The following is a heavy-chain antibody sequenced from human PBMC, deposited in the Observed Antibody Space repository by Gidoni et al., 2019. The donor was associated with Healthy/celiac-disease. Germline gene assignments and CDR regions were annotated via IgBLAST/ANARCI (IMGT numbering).Heavy chain of an antibody. CDR1: GVTFSSSA. D-gene: IGHD2-2*01. CDR3: ARDADWICSSTSCYNNWFDP. CDR2: IIPILGTA. V-gene: IGHV1-69*01. J-gene: IGHJ5*02. Sequence: VQLVQSGAEVKKPGASVKVSCKAAGVTFSSSAISWVRQAPGQGLEWLGGIIPILGTATYAQKFQGRVTITADESTSTAYMELSSLRSEDTAVYSCARDADWICSSTSCYNNWFDPWGQGTLVTVSS.